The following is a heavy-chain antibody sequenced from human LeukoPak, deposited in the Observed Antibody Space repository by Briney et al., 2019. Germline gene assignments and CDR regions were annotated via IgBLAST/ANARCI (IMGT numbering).Heavy chain of an antibody. CDR2: IHYSGST. D-gene: IGHD1-26*01. J-gene: IGHJ4*02. Sequence: SETLSLTCTVSGGSISGYYWSWIRQPPGKGLEWIGYIHYSGSTNYSPSLKSRVTISVDTSKNQFSLKLSSLTAADTAVYYCARGWQFVGPWGQGTLVTVPS. CDR1: GGSISGYY. V-gene: IGHV4-59*01. CDR3: ARGWQFVGP.